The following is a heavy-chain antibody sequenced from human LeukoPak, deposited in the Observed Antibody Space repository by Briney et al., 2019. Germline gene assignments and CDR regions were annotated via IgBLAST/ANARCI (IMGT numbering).Heavy chain of an antibody. CDR3: AKSLLRITMIRGARGAFDI. Sequence: PSETLSLTCTVSGGSISSNSYYWGWIRQPPGKGLEWIRIISQSGSTYYNPSLKSRVTISVDTSKNQFSLKLSSVTAADTAVYYCAKSLLRITMIRGARGAFDIWGPGTMVTVSS. J-gene: IGHJ3*02. CDR1: GGSISSNSYY. D-gene: IGHD3-10*01. V-gene: IGHV4-39*01. CDR2: ISQSGST.